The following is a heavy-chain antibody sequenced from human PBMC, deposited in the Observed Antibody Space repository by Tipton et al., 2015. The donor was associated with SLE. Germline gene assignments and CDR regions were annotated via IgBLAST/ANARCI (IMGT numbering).Heavy chain of an antibody. CDR2: IYNTGIT. J-gene: IGHJ3*01. CDR3: AREKENTGWFWLNAFDV. CDR1: GDSMNNYY. Sequence: TLSLTCSVSGDSMNNYYWSWIRQPAGLPLEWIGRIYNTGITNYNPSLKGRLSISVDTSKAHFSLNLNSVTAADTAIYYCAREKENTGWFWLNAFDVWGRGTLVTVST. V-gene: IGHV4-4*07. D-gene: IGHD6-19*01.